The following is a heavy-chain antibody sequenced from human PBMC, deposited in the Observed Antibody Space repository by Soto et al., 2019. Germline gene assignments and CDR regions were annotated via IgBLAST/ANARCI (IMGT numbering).Heavy chain of an antibody. CDR1: GFTFSTCG. Sequence: GGSLRLSCAAFGFTFSTCGMSWVRQAPGKGLEWVSVISGSGGTTYYADSVKGRFTISRDNSENTVYLQMNNLRAEDTAVYYCAKGPYNSDWYYGMDVWGQGTTVTVSS. J-gene: IGHJ6*02. D-gene: IGHD6-19*01. CDR2: ISGSGGTT. CDR3: AKGPYNSDWYYGMDV. V-gene: IGHV3-23*01.